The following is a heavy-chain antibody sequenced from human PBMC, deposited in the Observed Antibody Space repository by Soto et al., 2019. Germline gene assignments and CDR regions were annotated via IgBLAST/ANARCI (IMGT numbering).Heavy chain of an antibody. Sequence: ASVKFSFKSSGGTFSSYAISWVRQAPGRGLEWMGGIIPIFGTANYAQKFQGRVTITADKSTSTAYMELSSLRSEDTAVYYCASYGSGFSLDYWGQGTLVTVSS. D-gene: IGHD3-10*01. CDR3: ASYGSGFSLDY. CDR1: GGTFSSYA. V-gene: IGHV1-69*06. J-gene: IGHJ4*02. CDR2: IIPIFGTA.